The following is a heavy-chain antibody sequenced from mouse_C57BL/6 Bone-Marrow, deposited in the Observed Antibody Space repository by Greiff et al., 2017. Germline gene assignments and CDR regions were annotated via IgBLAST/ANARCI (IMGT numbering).Heavy chain of an antibody. CDR2: IDPETGGT. J-gene: IGHJ2*01. Sequence: QVHVKQSGAELVRPGASVTLSCKASGYTFTDYEMHWVKQTPVHGLEWIGAIDPETGGTAYNQKFKGKAILTADKSSSTAYMELRSLTSEDSAVYYCTRGAPYGSSSFDYWGQGTTLTVSS. V-gene: IGHV1-15*01. CDR1: GYTFTDYE. CDR3: TRGAPYGSSSFDY. D-gene: IGHD1-1*01.